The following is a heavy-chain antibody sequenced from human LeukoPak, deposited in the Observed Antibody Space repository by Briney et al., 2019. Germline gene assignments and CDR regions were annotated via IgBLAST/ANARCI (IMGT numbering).Heavy chain of an antibody. CDR1: GGTFSSYA. D-gene: IGHD2-2*01. V-gene: IGHV1-18*01. J-gene: IGHJ6*02. CDR2: ISAYNGNT. Sequence: ASVKVSCKASGGTFSSYAISWVRQAPGQGLEWMGWISAYNGNTNYAQKLQGRVTMTTDTSTSTAYMELRSLRSDDTAVYYCARAEVVPAAYYYYGMDVCGQGTTVTVSS. CDR3: ARAEVVPAAYYYYGMDV.